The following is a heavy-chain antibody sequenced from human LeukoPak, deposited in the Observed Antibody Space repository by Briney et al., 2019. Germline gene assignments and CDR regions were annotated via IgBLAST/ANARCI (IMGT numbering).Heavy chain of an antibody. Sequence: SETLSLTCTVSGGSISSYYWSWIRQPPGKGLEWIGYIYYSGSTNYNPSLKSRVTISVDTSKNQFSLKLSSVTAADTAVYYCARDPGSDYGDYSSNDYWGQGTLVTVSP. V-gene: IGHV4-59*01. J-gene: IGHJ4*02. CDR3: ARDPGSDYGDYSSNDY. CDR2: IYYSGST. CDR1: GGSISSYY. D-gene: IGHD4-17*01.